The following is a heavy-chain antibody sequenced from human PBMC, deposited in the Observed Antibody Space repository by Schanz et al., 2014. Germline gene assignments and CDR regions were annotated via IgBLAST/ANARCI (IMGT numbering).Heavy chain of an antibody. CDR3: ARDRRLFDRDDLYYFDS. Sequence: QIQLVQSGPEVKKPGATVKVSCKASGYIFINSGISWVRQAPGQGLEWMGWISVYNHNKEYDQKFQGRVTMTTDTSTSTAYIALTDLRSDDTAVYYCARDRRLFDRDDLYYFDSWGQGTLVTVSS. V-gene: IGHV1-18*01. CDR2: ISVYNHNK. D-gene: IGHD3-10*02. J-gene: IGHJ4*02. CDR1: GYIFINSG.